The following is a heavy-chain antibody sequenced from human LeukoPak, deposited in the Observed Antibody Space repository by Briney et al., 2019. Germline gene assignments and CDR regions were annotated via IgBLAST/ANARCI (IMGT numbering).Heavy chain of an antibody. CDR1: GYTLTELS. CDR2: FDPEDGET. CDR3: ATTSYSSGWYEVDC. J-gene: IGHJ4*02. Sequence: ASVKVSCKVSGYTLTELSMHWVRQAPGKGPEWMGGFDPEDGETIYAQKFQGRVTMTEDTSTDTAYMELSSLRSEDTAVYYCATTSYSSGWYEVDCWGQGTLVTVSS. V-gene: IGHV1-24*01. D-gene: IGHD6-19*01.